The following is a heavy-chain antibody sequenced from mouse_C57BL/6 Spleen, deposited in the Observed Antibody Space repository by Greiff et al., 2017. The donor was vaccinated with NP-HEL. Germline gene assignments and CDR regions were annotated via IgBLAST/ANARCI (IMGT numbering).Heavy chain of an antibody. D-gene: IGHD3-1*01. J-gene: IGHJ2*01. CDR1: GYTFTEYT. V-gene: IGHV1-62-2*01. CDR3: ARHEENGAPLDY. Sequence: QVQLKESGAELVKPGASVKLSCKASGYTFTEYTIHWVKQRPGQGLEWIGWFYPGGGSIKYNEKFKDKATLTADKSSSTVYMELSSLTSEDSAVYFCARHEENGAPLDYWGQGTTLTVSS. CDR2: FYPGGGSI.